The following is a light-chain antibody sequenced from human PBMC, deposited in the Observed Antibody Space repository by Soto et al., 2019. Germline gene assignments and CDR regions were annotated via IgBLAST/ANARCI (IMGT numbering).Light chain of an antibody. Sequence: QSALTQPASVSGSPGQSITISCTGTSSDVGGYNYVSWYQQHPGKSPKLMIYEVSNRPSGVSNRFSGSKSGNTASLTISGLQAEEEADYYCSSYTSSRTLFGGGTKVTVL. CDR3: SSYTSSRTL. V-gene: IGLV2-14*01. J-gene: IGLJ2*01. CDR2: EVS. CDR1: SSDVGGYNY.